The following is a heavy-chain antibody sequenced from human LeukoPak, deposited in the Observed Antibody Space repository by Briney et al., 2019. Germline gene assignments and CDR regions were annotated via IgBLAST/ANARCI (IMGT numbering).Heavy chain of an antibody. V-gene: IGHV1-2*06. CDR3: TSDRGLYYGSGYFYDGNSHY. CDR1: GYTFTCYY. D-gene: IGHD3-22*01. CDR2: IHPKSGVM. Sequence: ASVILSCLASGYTFTCYYMLRVREAPGQGLECMGRIHPKSGVMNYAQKFQGRVTMIRDTSISTAYMELIRLRSDGTAVYYCTSDRGLYYGSGYFYDGNSHYWGQGILVAVSS. J-gene: IGHJ4*02.